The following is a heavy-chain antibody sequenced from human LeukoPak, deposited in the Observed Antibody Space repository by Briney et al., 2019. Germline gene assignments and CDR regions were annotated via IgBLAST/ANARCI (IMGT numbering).Heavy chain of an antibody. D-gene: IGHD3-22*01. V-gene: IGHV3-23*01. CDR2: ISGSGGST. J-gene: IGHJ4*02. CDR3: AKANSYYDSSGYCDY. Sequence: GGSLRLSFAASGFTFSSYAMSWVRQAPGKGLEWVSAISGSGGSTYYADSVKGRFTISRDNSKNTLYLQMNSLRAEDTAVYYCAKANSYYDSSGYCDYWGQGTLVTVSS. CDR1: GFTFSSYA.